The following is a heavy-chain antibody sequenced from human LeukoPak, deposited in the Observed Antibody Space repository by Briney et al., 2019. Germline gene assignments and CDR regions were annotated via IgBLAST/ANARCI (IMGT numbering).Heavy chain of an antibody. J-gene: IGHJ5*02. CDR1: GFTFTSHW. CDR2: IDNDARDT. V-gene: IGHV3-74*01. CDR3: VRDRPHNWFDP. D-gene: IGHD6-6*01. Sequence: GGSLRLSCAASGFTFTSHWMHSVRQAPGKGLVWVSRIDNDARDTTYPASVRGPFTISRGNAKNTLYLQMGSVRAEDTAVYYFVRDRPHNWFDPWGQGTLVTVSS.